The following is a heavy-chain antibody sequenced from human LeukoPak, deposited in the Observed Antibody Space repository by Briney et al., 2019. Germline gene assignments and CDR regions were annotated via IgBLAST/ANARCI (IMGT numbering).Heavy chain of an antibody. CDR3: AREVARIVATRRPYFGY. CDR1: GYTFTDYY. CDR2: INPNSGGT. Sequence: ASVKVPCKASGYTFTDYYMHWVRQAPGQGLEWMGWINPNSGGTNYAQKFQGRVTMTRDTSISTAYMELSRLRSDDTAVYYCAREVARIVATRRPYFGYWGQGTLVTVSS. V-gene: IGHV1-2*02. J-gene: IGHJ4*02. D-gene: IGHD5-12*01.